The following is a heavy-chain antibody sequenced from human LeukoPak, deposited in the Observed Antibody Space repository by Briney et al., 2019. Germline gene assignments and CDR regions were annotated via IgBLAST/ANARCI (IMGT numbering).Heavy chain of an antibody. D-gene: IGHD1-26*01. CDR2: INHSGST. V-gene: IGHV4-34*01. Sequence: PSETLSLTCAVYGGSFSGYYWSWIRQPPGKGLEWIGEINHSGSTNYNPSLKSRVTISVDTSKNQFSLKLSSVTAADTAVYYCARDLPLLYWGQGTLVTVSS. J-gene: IGHJ4*02. CDR3: ARDLPLLY. CDR1: GGSFSGYY.